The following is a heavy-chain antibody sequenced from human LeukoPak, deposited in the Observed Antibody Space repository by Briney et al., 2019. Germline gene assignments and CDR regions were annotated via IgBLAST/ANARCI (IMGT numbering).Heavy chain of an antibody. J-gene: IGHJ4*02. CDR1: GGSISRNSYY. V-gene: IGHV4-39*07. CDR3: ASGKARAARFDY. D-gene: IGHD6-6*01. CDR2: IYYSGST. Sequence: SETLSLTCAVSGGSISRNSYYWGWIRQPPGKGLEWIGSIYYSGSTYYNPSLKSRVTISVDTSKNQFSLKLSSVTAADTAVYYCASGKARAARFDYWGQGTLVTVSS.